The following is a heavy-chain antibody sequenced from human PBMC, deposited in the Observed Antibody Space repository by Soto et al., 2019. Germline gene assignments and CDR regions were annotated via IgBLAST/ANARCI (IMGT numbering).Heavy chain of an antibody. Sequence: QVQLVQSGAEVKKPGASVKVSCKASGYTFTNYGINWVRQAPGQGLEWMGWIRVYNGNTNYAQKVQGRVTMTTETSTRPAYMELRSLRSDDTAVYYCAREGAENRGKGLWSESHVEYHGMDVWGQGTTVTVSS. CDR3: AREGAENRGKGLWSESHVEYHGMDV. D-gene: IGHD3-3*01. J-gene: IGHJ6*02. CDR2: IRVYNGNT. CDR1: GYTFTNYG. V-gene: IGHV1-18*01.